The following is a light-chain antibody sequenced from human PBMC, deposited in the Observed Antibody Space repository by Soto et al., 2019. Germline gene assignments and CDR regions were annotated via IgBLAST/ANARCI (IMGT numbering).Light chain of an antibody. CDR3: QEYGTSRT. J-gene: IGKJ1*01. CDR1: QSVSTYY. CDR2: GAS. Sequence: EIVWTQSPGTLSLSPGERATLSCRASQSVSTYYLAWYQQKPGQAPRLLIYGASSRATGIPDRFSGTGSGTDFTLTSSRLEPEDFEVYYCQEYGTSRTFGQGTKVEIK. V-gene: IGKV3-20*01.